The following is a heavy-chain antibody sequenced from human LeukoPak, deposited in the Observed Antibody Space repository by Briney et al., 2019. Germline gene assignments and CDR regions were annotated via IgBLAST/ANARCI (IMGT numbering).Heavy chain of an antibody. V-gene: IGHV1-8*01. Sequence: ASVKVSCKASGYTFTSYDINWVRQATGQGLEWMGWMNPNSGNTGYAQKFQGRVTMTEDTSTDTAYMELSSLRSEDTAVYYCATALGRWLQLYFDYWGQGTLVTVSS. CDR1: GYTFTSYD. CDR3: ATALGRWLQLYFDY. J-gene: IGHJ4*02. CDR2: MNPNSGNT. D-gene: IGHD5-24*01.